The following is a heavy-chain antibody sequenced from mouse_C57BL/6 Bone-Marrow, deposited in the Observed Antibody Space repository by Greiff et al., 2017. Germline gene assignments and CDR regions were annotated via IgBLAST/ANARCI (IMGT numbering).Heavy chain of an antibody. J-gene: IGHJ3*01. CDR1: GYTFTSYD. Sequence: VQLQQSGPELVKPGASVKLSCKASGYTFTSYDINWVKQRPGQGLEWIGWIYPRDGSTKYNEKFKGKATLTVDTSSSTAYMELHSLTSEDSAVYFCASVTTVVADAYWGQGTLVTVAA. CDR3: ASVTTVVADAY. D-gene: IGHD1-1*01. V-gene: IGHV1-85*01. CDR2: IYPRDGST.